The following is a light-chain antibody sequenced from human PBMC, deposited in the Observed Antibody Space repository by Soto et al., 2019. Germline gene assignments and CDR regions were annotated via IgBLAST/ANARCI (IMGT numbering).Light chain of an antibody. Sequence: QSVLTQPASVSGSPGQSIAISCTGTSSDVGGYNYVCWYQQHPGKAPKLMIYDVSNRPSGVSDRFSGSKSGNTASLTSSGIQAEDEADYYCSSYTSTSTYVFGTGTKVTVL. V-gene: IGLV2-14*01. CDR2: DVS. J-gene: IGLJ1*01. CDR1: SSDVGGYNY. CDR3: SSYTSTSTYV.